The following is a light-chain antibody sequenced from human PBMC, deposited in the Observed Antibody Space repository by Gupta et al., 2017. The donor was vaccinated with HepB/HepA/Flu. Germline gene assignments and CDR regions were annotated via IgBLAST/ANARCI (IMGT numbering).Light chain of an antibody. CDR2: DVS. Sequence: QAAQTPPSSFSGSTSNSITNSFTGTTSVVGTYNSVSWYQQNPGKAPKLMILDVSKRPSGVSGRFSGSKSGNTASLTISGHQEEDEADYYCSSNTSTINVVFGGGTRLTVL. J-gene: IGLJ2*01. CDR1: TSVVGTYNS. CDR3: SSNTSTINVV. V-gene: IGLV2-14*03.